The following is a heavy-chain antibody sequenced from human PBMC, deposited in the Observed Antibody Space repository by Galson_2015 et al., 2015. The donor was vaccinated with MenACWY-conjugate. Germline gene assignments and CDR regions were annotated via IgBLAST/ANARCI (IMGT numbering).Heavy chain of an antibody. V-gene: IGHV3-7*03. CDR3: VRARGFDY. CDR2: IKQDGSDK. J-gene: IGHJ4*02. CDR1: GFTFSTYW. Sequence: SLRLSCAASGFTFSTYWMSWVRQAPGKGLEWVANIKQDGSDKYSVDSVKGRFTISRDNAKNSLYLQMNSLRAEDTAVYYCVRARGFDYWGQGTLVTVSS.